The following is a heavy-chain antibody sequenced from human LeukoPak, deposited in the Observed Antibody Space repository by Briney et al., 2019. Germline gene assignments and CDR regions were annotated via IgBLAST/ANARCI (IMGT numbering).Heavy chain of an antibody. Sequence: GGSLRLSCAASGFSFASYGMNWVRQAPGKGLEWVSHITSDGHVETYVDSVGGRFTMSRDNAKDLLFLQMNGLRAEDTAVYYCAREIVVVPAAMDYWGQGTLVTVSS. CDR2: ITSDGHVE. CDR1: GFSFASYG. V-gene: IGHV3-48*03. D-gene: IGHD2-2*01. CDR3: AREIVVVPAAMDY. J-gene: IGHJ4*02.